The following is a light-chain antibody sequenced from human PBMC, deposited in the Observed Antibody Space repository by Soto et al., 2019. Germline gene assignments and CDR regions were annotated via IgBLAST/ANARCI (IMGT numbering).Light chain of an antibody. CDR3: QQSYTTPRIN. CDR1: QDIGTY. CDR2: AAS. J-gene: IGKJ5*01. V-gene: IGKV1-39*01. Sequence: DMQMTHPPSSLPAAIGDSVSIACTESQDIGTYLNWYQHKPGKAPKHLIYAASSLQTGVPSRFTGSGSGTEFTLTIDSLQPEDFATYYCQQSYTTPRINCGQGTRLEIK.